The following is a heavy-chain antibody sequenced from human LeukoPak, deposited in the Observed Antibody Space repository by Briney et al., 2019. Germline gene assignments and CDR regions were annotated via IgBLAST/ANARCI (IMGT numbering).Heavy chain of an antibody. Sequence: GGSLRLSCAASGFTFSGSAMHWVRRASGKGLEWVGRVRSKANSYATAYAASVKGRFTISRDDSKNTAYLQMNSLKTEDTAVYYCTQTHYGSGSSSFWGQGTLVTVSS. J-gene: IGHJ4*02. D-gene: IGHD3-10*01. CDR3: TQTHYGSGSSSF. CDR1: GFTFSGSA. V-gene: IGHV3-73*01. CDR2: VRSKANSYAT.